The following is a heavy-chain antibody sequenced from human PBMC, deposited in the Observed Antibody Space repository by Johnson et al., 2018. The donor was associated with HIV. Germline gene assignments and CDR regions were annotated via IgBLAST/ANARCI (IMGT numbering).Heavy chain of an antibody. J-gene: IGHJ3*01. D-gene: IGHD1-26*01. CDR1: QFTFSDYY. CDR3: ATVGLGVGANPR. CDR2: ISSIGTTM. Sequence: QVQLVESGGGLAKPAWSPRLSCAASQFTFSDYYMSWIRQAPGKGLEWVSSISSIGTTMYYADSVKGRFTISRNNVRNSLYLQMSSLRAADTAVYYCATVGLGVGANPRWGQGTMVTVSS. V-gene: IGHV3-11*04.